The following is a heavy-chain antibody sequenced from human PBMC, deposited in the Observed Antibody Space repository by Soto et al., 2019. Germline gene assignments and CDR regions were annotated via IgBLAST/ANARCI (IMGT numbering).Heavy chain of an antibody. CDR2: MNANSANS. D-gene: IGHD6-25*01. CDR1: GYTLTSYD. J-gene: IGHJ4*02. CDR3: ARRAPYGGGSTDY. Sequence: GASVKVSCKDSGYTLTSYDINWVRQATGQGREGMGWMNANSANSGYAQKFQGRITMTKTNSMRTPHMDLSSVRYAAAAVYSCARRAPYGGGSTDYWGQGTLVTVSS. V-gene: IGHV1-8*01.